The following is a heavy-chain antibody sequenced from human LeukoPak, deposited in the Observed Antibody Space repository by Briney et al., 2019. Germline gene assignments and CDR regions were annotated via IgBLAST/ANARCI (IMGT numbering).Heavy chain of an antibody. CDR2: IYTSGST. J-gene: IGHJ3*02. D-gene: IGHD5-18*01. V-gene: IGHV4-4*09. CDR3: ARKRSGYSYGFRAGDAFDI. Sequence: SETLSLTCTVSGGSISSYYWGWLRQPPGKGLEWIGYIYTSGSTNYNPSLKSRVTISVDTSKNQFSLKLSSVTAADTAVYYCARKRSGYSYGFRAGDAFDIWGQGTMVTVSS. CDR1: GGSISSYY.